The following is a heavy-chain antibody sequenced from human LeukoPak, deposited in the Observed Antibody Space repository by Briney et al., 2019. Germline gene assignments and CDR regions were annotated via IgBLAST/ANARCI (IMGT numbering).Heavy chain of an antibody. Sequence: GGSLRLSCAASGFTFSSYWMHWVRQAPGKGLVWVSRINSDGSSTSYADSVKGRFTISRDNAKNTLYLQMNSLRSEDTAVYYCARARFSSRRFRIQSSRIAVAGTLDWFDPWGQGTLVTVSS. CDR3: ARARFSSRRFRIQSSRIAVAGTLDWFDP. CDR1: GFTFSSYW. J-gene: IGHJ5*02. D-gene: IGHD6-19*01. CDR2: INSDGSST. V-gene: IGHV3-74*01.